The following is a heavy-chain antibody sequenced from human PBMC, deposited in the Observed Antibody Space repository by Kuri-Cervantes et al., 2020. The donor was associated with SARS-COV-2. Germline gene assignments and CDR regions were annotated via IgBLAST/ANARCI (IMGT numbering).Heavy chain of an antibody. J-gene: IGHJ4*02. CDR3: ARSGEDYPFDY. CDR1: GGSFSAYY. CDR2: INHSGST. V-gene: IGHV4-34*01. Sequence: SETLSLTCAVYGGSFSAYYWSWIRQPPGKGLEWIGEINHSGSTNYNPSLKGRVTISVDTSKHQLSLKLSSVTAADTAVYYCARSGEDYPFDYWGQGTLVTVSS. D-gene: IGHD3-10*01.